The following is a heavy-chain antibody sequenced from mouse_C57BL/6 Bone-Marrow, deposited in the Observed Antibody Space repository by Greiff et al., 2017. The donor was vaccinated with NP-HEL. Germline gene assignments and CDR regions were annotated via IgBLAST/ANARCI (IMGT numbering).Heavy chain of an antibody. V-gene: IGHV1-4*01. J-gene: IGHJ1*03. CDR3: ARKTTVVATDWYFDV. CDR1: GYTFTSYT. Sequence: QVQLQQSGAELARPGASVKMSCKASGYTFTSYTMHWVKQRPGQGLEWIGYINPSSGYTKYNQKFKDKATVTADKSASTAYMQLSSLTSEDSAVYYCARKTTVVATDWYFDVWGTGTTVTVSS. CDR2: INPSSGYT. D-gene: IGHD1-1*01.